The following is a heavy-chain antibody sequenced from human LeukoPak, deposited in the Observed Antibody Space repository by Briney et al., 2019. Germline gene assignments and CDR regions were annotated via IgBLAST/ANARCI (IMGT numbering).Heavy chain of an antibody. CDR2: ISWDGGST. Sequence: PGGSLRLSCAASGFTFNDYTMNWVRQVLGKGLEWVSLISWDGGSTSYVDSVRGRITISRDNSKNSLYLQMNSLKTEDTALYYCARNMAGAAAGTLDYWGLGTLVTVSS. V-gene: IGHV3-43*01. J-gene: IGHJ4*02. D-gene: IGHD6-13*01. CDR1: GFTFNDYT. CDR3: ARNMAGAAAGTLDY.